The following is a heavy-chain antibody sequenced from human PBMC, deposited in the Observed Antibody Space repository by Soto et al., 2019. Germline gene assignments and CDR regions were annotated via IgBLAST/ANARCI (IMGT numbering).Heavy chain of an antibody. CDR2: INPNSGGT. V-gene: IGHV1-2*02. CDR1: GYTLTGYY. J-gene: IGHJ5*02. CDR3: ARGHCTNSVCHNWFDP. D-gene: IGHD2-8*01. Sequence: GASVKVSCKASGYTLTGYYMHWVRQAPGQGLEWMGWINPNSGGTNYAQKFQGRVTMTRDTSISTAYMELSRLRSDDTAVYYCARGHCTNSVCHNWFDPWGQGTLVTVSS.